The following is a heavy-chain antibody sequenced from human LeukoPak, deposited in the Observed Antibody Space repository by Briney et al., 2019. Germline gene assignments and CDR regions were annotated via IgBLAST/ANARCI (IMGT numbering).Heavy chain of an antibody. D-gene: IGHD3-10*01. CDR2: IKKDGSEK. CDR1: GFSFSDYW. CDR3: AKYAHGSGTSFDP. V-gene: IGHV3-7*01. J-gene: IGHJ5*02. Sequence: GGSLRLSCAASGFSFSDYWMSWVRKAPGKGLEWVANIKKDGSEKHYVDSVKGRFTISRDNAKNSVYLQMSSLRAEDTAVYHCAKYAHGSGTSFDPWGQGTLVTVSS.